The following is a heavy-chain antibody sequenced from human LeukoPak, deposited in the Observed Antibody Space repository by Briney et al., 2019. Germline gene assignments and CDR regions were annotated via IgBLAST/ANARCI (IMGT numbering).Heavy chain of an antibody. D-gene: IGHD1-26*01. CDR2: ISYDGRNK. CDR3: AKEGWENYYYMDV. J-gene: IGHJ6*03. Sequence: AGGSLRLSCAAAGFTFSSYAMHWVRQAPGKGLEWVAVISYDGRNKYYADSVKGRFTISRDNSKNTLYLQMNSLRAEDTAVYYCAKEGWENYYYMDVWGKGTTVTVSS. CDR1: GFTFSSYA. V-gene: IGHV3-30*04.